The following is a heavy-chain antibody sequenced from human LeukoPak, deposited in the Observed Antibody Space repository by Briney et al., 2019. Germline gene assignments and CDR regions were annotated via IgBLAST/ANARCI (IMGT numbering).Heavy chain of an antibody. V-gene: IGHV4-39*01. J-gene: IGHJ6*03. D-gene: IGHD6-13*01. Sequence: PSETLSLTCTVSGGSFSSSSYYWGWIRQPPGKGLEWIGSIYYSGSTYYNPSLKSRVTISVDTSKNQFSLKLSSVTAADTAVYYCASFSSWYGDYYYYYMDVWGKGTTVTVSS. CDR3: ASFSSWYGDYYYYYMDV. CDR1: GGSFSSSSYY. CDR2: IYYSGST.